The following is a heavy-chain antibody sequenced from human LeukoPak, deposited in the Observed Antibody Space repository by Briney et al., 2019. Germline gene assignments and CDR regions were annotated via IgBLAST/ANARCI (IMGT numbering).Heavy chain of an antibody. J-gene: IGHJ4*02. CDR3: ARRGYSAYDLDY. Sequence: KPSQTLSLTCTASSGSINGGGYYWSWIRQYPGKGLEWIGDIYYSGNTYYNPSLKSRVTISVDTSKNQFSLRLSSVTAADTAVYYCARRGYSAYDLDYWGQGTLVTVSS. D-gene: IGHD5-12*01. V-gene: IGHV4-31*03. CDR1: SGSINGGGYY. CDR2: IYYSGNT.